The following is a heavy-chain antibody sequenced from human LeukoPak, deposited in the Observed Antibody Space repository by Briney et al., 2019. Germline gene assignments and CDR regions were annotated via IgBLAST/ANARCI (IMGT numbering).Heavy chain of an antibody. CDR3: AKVSRGYCRGGTCYYYYGMDV. Sequence: GGSLRLSCAASGFTFSGYAMSWVRQAPGKGLEWVSAISGSGGSTYYADSVKGRFTISRDNSKNTLYLQMNSLRAEDTAVYYCAKVSRGYCRGGTCYYYYGMDVWGQGTTVTVSS. V-gene: IGHV3-23*01. D-gene: IGHD2-15*01. J-gene: IGHJ6*02. CDR2: ISGSGGST. CDR1: GFTFSGYA.